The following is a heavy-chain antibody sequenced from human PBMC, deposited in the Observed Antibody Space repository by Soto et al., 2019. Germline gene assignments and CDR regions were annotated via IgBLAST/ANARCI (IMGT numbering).Heavy chain of an antibody. CDR3: AKRSGLQRSAEYFQH. V-gene: IGHV3-23*01. CDR1: GFTFSSYA. J-gene: IGHJ1*01. D-gene: IGHD3-10*01. CDR2: ISGSGGST. Sequence: GGSLRLSCAASGFTFSSYAMSWVRQAPGKGLEWVSAISGSGGSTYYADSVKGRFTISRDNSKNTLYLQMNSLRAEDTAVYYCAKRSGLQRSAEYFQHWGQGTLVTVSS.